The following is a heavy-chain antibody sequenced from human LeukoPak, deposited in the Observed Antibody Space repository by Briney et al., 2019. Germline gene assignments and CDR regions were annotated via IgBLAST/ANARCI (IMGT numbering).Heavy chain of an antibody. V-gene: IGHV1-8*03. CDR1: GGTFSSYA. D-gene: IGHD2-8*01. Sequence: GASVKVSCKASGGTFSSYAISWVRQAPGQGLEWMGWVNSKSGNTGYKQKFQARVTITRDTSMTTAYMELSSLTSDDTAVYFCARGLPLGYCTYGVCYPPKHFDFWGQGTLVTVSS. CDR3: ARGLPLGYCTYGVCYPPKHFDF. J-gene: IGHJ4*02. CDR2: VNSKSGNT.